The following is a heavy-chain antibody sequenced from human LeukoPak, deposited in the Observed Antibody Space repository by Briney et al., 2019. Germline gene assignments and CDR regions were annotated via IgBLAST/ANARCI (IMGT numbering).Heavy chain of an antibody. V-gene: IGHV1-2*02. J-gene: IGHJ5*02. Sequence: ASVKVSCKASGYTFTGYYMHWVRQAPGQGLEWMGWINPNSGGTNYAQKFQGRVTMTRDTSISTAYMELSRLRSGDTAVYYCARGDSSSWSGGNWFDPWGQGTLVTVSS. D-gene: IGHD6-13*01. CDR3: ARGDSSSWSGGNWFDP. CDR2: INPNSGGT. CDR1: GYTFTGYY.